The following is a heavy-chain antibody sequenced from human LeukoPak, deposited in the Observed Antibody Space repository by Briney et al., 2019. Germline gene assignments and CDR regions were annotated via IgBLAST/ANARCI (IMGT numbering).Heavy chain of an antibody. CDR1: GYNFSDYW. CDR2: IFPGDSDT. V-gene: IGHV5-51*01. D-gene: IGHD2-15*01. J-gene: IGHJ6*02. Sequence: GESLTISCKGSGYNFSDYWIGWVRQMPGKGLGWRGIIFPGDSDTKYSPSFQGQVTISAAKSISTAYLQWSSLKASDSAMNYCARHGLAGCIGGRCFTSFHYYGMDVWGQGTTVTVSS. CDR3: ARHGLAGCIGGRCFTSFHYYGMDV.